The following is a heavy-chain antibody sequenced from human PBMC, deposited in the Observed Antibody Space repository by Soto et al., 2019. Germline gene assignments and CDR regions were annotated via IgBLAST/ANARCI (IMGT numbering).Heavy chain of an antibody. Sequence: ASVKVSCKVSGYTLNEVAMHWVRQAPGKGLEWLGGFDPDEAETIYAQHFQGRVTMTEDTSTDTVYMELSSLRSEDTALYFCTTYHGDYNFDHWGQGTLVTAPQ. D-gene: IGHD4-17*01. CDR2: FDPDEAET. CDR1: GYTLNEVA. V-gene: IGHV1-24*01. CDR3: TTYHGDYNFDH. J-gene: IGHJ5*02.